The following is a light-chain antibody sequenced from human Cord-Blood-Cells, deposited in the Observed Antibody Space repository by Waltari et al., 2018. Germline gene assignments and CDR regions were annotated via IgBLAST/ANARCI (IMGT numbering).Light chain of an antibody. J-gene: IGLJ1*01. CDR2: QDS. Sequence: SYELTQPPSVSVYTGQTASITCSGDKLGDKYACWYQQKPDQSPVLVIYQDSKRPSGIPERFSGSNSGNTATLTISGTQAMDEADYYCQAWDSSTYVFGTGTKVTVL. V-gene: IGLV3-1*01. CDR1: KLGDKY. CDR3: QAWDSSTYV.